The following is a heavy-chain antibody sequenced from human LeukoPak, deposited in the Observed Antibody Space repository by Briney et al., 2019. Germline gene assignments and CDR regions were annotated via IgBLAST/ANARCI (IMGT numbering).Heavy chain of an antibody. V-gene: IGHV4-38-2*01. CDR1: GYSISSGYY. CDR3: ARATPYYDFWSGYPDY. J-gene: IGHJ4*02. Sequence: TSETLSLTCAVSGYSISSGYYWGWIRQPPGKGLEWIGSIYHSGSTYYNPSLKSRVTISVDTSKNQFSLKLSSVTAADTAVYYCARATPYYDFWSGYPDYWGQGTLVTVSS. D-gene: IGHD3-3*01. CDR2: IYHSGST.